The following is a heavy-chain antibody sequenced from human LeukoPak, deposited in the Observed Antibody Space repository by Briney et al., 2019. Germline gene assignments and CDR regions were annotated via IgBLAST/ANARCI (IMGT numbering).Heavy chain of an antibody. CDR2: ISYDGSNK. Sequence: GGSLRLSCAASGFTFSSYAMHWVRQAPGKGLEWVAVISYDGSNKYYADSVKGRFTISRDNSKNTLYLQMNSLRAEDTAVYYCARDRVGAYGIDAFDIWGQGTMVAVSS. J-gene: IGHJ3*02. D-gene: IGHD1-26*01. V-gene: IGHV3-30*04. CDR1: GFTFSSYA. CDR3: ARDRVGAYGIDAFDI.